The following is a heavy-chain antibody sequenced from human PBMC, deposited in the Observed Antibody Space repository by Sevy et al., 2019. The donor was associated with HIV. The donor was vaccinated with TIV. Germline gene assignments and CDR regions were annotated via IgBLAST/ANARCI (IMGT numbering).Heavy chain of an antibody. D-gene: IGHD5-12*01. V-gene: IGHV3-7*01. CDR1: GFIFNSYW. J-gene: IGHJ4*02. Sequence: WGSLRLSCEGSGFIFNSYWMSWVRQAPGKGLEWVANIKEDGSEENYVDSVKGRFTISRDNAKNSVYLEMNSLRVEDTAVYFCASEYSFAAFFDYWGQGTRVTVSS. CDR3: ASEYSFAAFFDY. CDR2: IKEDGSEE.